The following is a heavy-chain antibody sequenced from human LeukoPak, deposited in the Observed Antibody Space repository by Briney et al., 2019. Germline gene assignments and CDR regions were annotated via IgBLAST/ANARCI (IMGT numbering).Heavy chain of an antibody. CDR1: GGSVSGYY. J-gene: IGHJ6*03. Sequence: SETLSLTCAVYGGSVSGYYWSWIRQPPGKGLEWIGEIHHSGRTNYSPSLMRRLTISVDTSNNQFSLKLSSVTAADTAVYYCARERGRHRSDDYYHYYYMDVWGKGTTVTVSS. D-gene: IGHD5-24*01. V-gene: IGHV4-34*01. CDR2: IHHSGRT. CDR3: ARERGRHRSDDYYHYYYMDV.